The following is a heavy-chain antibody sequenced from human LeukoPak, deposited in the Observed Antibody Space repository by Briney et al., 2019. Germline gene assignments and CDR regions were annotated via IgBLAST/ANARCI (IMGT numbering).Heavy chain of an antibody. CDR2: IYYSGST. CDR3: ARRHFGSALRDY. CDR1: GGSISSGDYY. D-gene: IGHD3-10*01. V-gene: IGHV4-30-4*01. Sequence: SETLSLTCTVSGGSISSGDYYWSWIRQPPGKGLEWIGYIYYSGSTYYNSSLKSRVTISVDTSKNQFSLKLSSVTAADTAVYYCARRHFGSALRDYWGQGTLVTVSS. J-gene: IGHJ4*02.